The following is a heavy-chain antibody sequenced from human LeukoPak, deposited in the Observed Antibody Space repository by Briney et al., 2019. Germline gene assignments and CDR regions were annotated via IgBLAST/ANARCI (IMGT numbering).Heavy chain of an antibody. CDR2: IRSKANSYAT. CDR1: GFTFSGSA. J-gene: IGHJ4*02. CDR3: TRPSYDSSVSGVVY. D-gene: IGHD3-22*01. Sequence: PGGSLRLSCATSGFTFSGSAIHWVRQASGKGLEWVGRIRSKANSYATTVAASVKGRFTISRDDSKNTAYLQMNSLKTEDTAVSYCTRPSYDSSVSGVVYWGQGTLVTVSS. V-gene: IGHV3-73*01.